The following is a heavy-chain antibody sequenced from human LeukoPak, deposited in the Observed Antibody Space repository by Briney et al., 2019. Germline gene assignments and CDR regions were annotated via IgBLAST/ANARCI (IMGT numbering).Heavy chain of an antibody. Sequence: GGSLRLSCAASGFTFSSYWMSWVRQAPGKGLEWVANIKQDGSEKYYVDSVKGRFTISRDNAKNSLYLQMNSLRAEDTAVYYCASRSRDSHYYYGMDVWGQGTTVTVSS. CDR1: GFTFSSYW. CDR3: ASRSRDSHYYYGMDV. CDR2: IKQDGSEK. J-gene: IGHJ6*02. V-gene: IGHV3-7*03. D-gene: IGHD3-10*01.